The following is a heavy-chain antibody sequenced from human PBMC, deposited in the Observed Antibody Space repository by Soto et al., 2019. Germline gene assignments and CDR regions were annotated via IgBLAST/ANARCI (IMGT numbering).Heavy chain of an antibody. Sequence: QVQLVQSGAEVKKPGASVKVSCKASGYTFTGYYMHWVRQAPGQGLEWMGWINPNSGGTHYAQNFQDWVTMTRDTSISTAYMELSSLRSDDTAVYYCARGGLVVVPAAKTDLDPWGQGTLVTVSS. CDR2: INPNSGGT. J-gene: IGHJ5*02. D-gene: IGHD2-2*01. V-gene: IGHV1-2*04. CDR1: GYTFTGYY. CDR3: ARGGLVVVPAAKTDLDP.